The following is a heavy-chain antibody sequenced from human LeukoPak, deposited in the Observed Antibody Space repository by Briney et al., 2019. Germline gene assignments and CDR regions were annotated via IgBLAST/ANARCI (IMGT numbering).Heavy chain of an antibody. CDR3: ASYYGDYDQVDY. V-gene: IGHV4-30-2*01. Sequence: SQTLSLTCAVSGGSISSGGYSWSWIRQPPGKGLEWIGYIYHSGSTYYNPSLKSRVTISVDTSKNQFSLKLSSVTAEDTAVYYCASYYGDYDQVDYWGQGTLVTVSS. CDR1: GGSISSGGYS. CDR2: IYHSGST. D-gene: IGHD4-17*01. J-gene: IGHJ4*02.